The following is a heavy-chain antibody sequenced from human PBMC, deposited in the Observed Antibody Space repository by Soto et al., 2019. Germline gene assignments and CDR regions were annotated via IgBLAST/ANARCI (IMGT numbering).Heavy chain of an antibody. CDR1: GYTFTSYA. V-gene: IGHV1-3*01. Sequence: GASVKVSCKASGYTFTSYAMHWVRQAPGQRLEWMGWINAGNGNTKYSQKFQGRVTITRDTSASTAYMELSSLRSEDTAVYYCARNLMDYDILTGYYTAYYFDYWGQGTLVTVSS. CDR3: ARNLMDYDILTGYYTAYYFDY. D-gene: IGHD3-9*01. CDR2: INAGNGNT. J-gene: IGHJ4*02.